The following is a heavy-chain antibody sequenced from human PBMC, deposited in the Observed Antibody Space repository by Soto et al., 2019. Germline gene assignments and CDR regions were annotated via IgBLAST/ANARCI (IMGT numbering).Heavy chain of an antibody. CDR1: GFTFSSYA. CDR3: ARERYSSSWYPIDY. J-gene: IGHJ4*02. V-gene: IGHV3-30-3*01. D-gene: IGHD6-13*01. CDR2: ISYDGSNK. Sequence: PGGSLRLSCAASGFTFSSYAMHWVRQAPGKGLEWVAVISYDGSNKYYADSVKGRFTISRDNSKNTLYLQMNSLRAEDTAEYYCARERYSSSWYPIDYWGQGTLVTVSS.